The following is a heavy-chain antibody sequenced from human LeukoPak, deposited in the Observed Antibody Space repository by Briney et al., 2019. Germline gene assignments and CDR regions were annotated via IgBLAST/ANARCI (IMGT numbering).Heavy chain of an antibody. J-gene: IGHJ6*02. V-gene: IGHV3-23*01. CDR2: ISGSGGST. CDR3: AKARNTATYYYYGMDV. Sequence: PGGSLRLSCAASGFTFSSYAMSWVRQAPGKGLEWVSAISGSGGSTYYADSVKGRFTISRDNSKNTLYLQMNSLRAEDTAVYYCAKARNTATYYYYGMDVWGQGTTVTVSS. CDR1: GFTFSSYA. D-gene: IGHD5-18*01.